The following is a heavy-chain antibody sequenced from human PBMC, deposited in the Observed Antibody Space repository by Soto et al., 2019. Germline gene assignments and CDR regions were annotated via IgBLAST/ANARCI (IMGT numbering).Heavy chain of an antibody. D-gene: IGHD2-2*01. Sequence: QVQLVESGGGVVQPGRSLRLSCAASGFTFSSYRMHWVRQAPGKGLEWVAVIWYDGSNKYYADSVKGRFTISRDNSKNTLYLQMNSLRAEDTAVYYCARVGSDCSSTSCPGDYFDYWGQGTLVTVSS. J-gene: IGHJ4*02. CDR2: IWYDGSNK. CDR3: ARVGSDCSSTSCPGDYFDY. CDR1: GFTFSSYR. V-gene: IGHV3-33*01.